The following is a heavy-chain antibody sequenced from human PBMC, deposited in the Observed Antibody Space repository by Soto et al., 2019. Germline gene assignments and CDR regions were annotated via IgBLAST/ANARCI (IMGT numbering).Heavy chain of an antibody. Sequence: PGGSLRLSGAASGFTFSSYGMHWVRQAPGKGLVWVARIHDDGSITNYADSVKGRFTISRDNAKNTLYLQMNSLRAEDTAVYYCGRVPAAAAGIGIDHWGQGILVTVCS. CDR2: IHDDGSIT. J-gene: IGHJ4*02. V-gene: IGHV3-74*01. CDR1: GFTFSSYG. CDR3: GRVPAAAAGIGIDH. D-gene: IGHD6-13*01.